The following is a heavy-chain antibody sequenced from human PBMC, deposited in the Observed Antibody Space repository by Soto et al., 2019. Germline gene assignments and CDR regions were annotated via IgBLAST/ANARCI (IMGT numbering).Heavy chain of an antibody. CDR1: GFTFSSHT. Sequence: EVQLVESGGGLVQPGGSLRLSCAGSGFTFSSHTMTWVRQAPGKGLEFLSYITSTSSTKNYADSVKGRFTISRDNAKNSLYLQINSLRDEDTAVYYCARRITMVRGPYYYYAMDVWGPGTTVTVSS. D-gene: IGHD3-10*01. CDR2: ITSTSSTK. CDR3: ARRITMVRGPYYYYAMDV. V-gene: IGHV3-48*02. J-gene: IGHJ6*02.